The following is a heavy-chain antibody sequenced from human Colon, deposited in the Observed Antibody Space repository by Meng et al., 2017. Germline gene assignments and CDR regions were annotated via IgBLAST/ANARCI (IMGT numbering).Heavy chain of an antibody. CDR2: IYYSGST. CDR1: GGSISSGDYY. CDR3: ARDRKHYGERGWFDP. V-gene: IGHV4-30-4*01. Sequence: QGRLQEAGPGLVQPSQTLSLTCTVSGGSISSGDYYWSWIRQPPEKGLEWIGYIYYSGSTYSNASLKSRVTISIDRSKNQFSLKLSSVTAADTAVYYCARDRKHYGERGWFDPWGQGTLVTVSS. J-gene: IGHJ5*02. D-gene: IGHD4-17*01.